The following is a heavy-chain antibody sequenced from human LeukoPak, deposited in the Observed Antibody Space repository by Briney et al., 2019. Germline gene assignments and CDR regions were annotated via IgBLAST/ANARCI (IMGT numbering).Heavy chain of an antibody. CDR2: IRSKAYGGTT. D-gene: IGHD3-22*01. CDR1: GFTFGDYA. V-gene: IGHV3-49*04. Sequence: GGSLRLSCTASGFTFGDYAMSWVRQAPGKGLEWVGFIRSKAYGGTTEYAASVKGRFTISRDDSKSIAYLQMNSLKTQDTAVYYCTRGGGITMIVVVTPEPELAFDIWGQGTMDPLF. CDR3: TRGGGITMIVVVTPEPELAFDI. J-gene: IGHJ3*02.